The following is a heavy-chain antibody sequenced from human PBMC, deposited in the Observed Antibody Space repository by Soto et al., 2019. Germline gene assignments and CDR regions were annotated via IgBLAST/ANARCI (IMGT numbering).Heavy chain of an antibody. CDR3: ASEVSDFGASYGMDV. V-gene: IGHV1-69*06. D-gene: IGHD3-3*01. CDR1: GGTFSSYA. J-gene: IGHJ6*02. CDR2: IIPIFGTA. Sequence: QVQLVQSGAEVKKPGSSVKVSCKASGGTFSSYAIRWVRQAPGQGLEWMGGIIPIFGTANYAQKFQGRVTITADKSTSTAYMELSSLRSEDTAVYYCASEVSDFGASYGMDVWAQGTTVTVSS.